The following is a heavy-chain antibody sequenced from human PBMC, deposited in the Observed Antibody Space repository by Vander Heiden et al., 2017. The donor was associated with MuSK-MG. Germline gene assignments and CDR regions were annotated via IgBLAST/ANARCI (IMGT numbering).Heavy chain of an antibody. J-gene: IGHJ4*02. CDR1: GCPFIRHA. Sequence: EVQLLESGGGLVQPGGSLSTSWHASGCPFIRHAMRWVPQAPGKRLEWVSVISGSGGNTYYADAVKGRFTISRDNSKNTLYLQMSSLRAEDTAVYYCAKDQRDYYGSGTYFDYWGQGTLVTVSS. V-gene: IGHV3-23*01. CDR3: AKDQRDYYGSGTYFDY. D-gene: IGHD3-10*01. CDR2: ISGSGGNT.